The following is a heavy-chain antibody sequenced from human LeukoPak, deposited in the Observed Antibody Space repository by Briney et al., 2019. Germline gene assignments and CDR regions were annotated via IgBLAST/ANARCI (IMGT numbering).Heavy chain of an antibody. V-gene: IGHV4-4*07. CDR3: ARQIAAAGTAGFDY. CDR2: IYTIGST. D-gene: IGHD6-13*01. Sequence: SETLSLTCTLSGGSISSYYWTWIRQPAGKGLEWIGRIYTIGSTNYNPSLKSRVTMSVDTSKNQFSLKLTSVTAADTAVYYCARQIAAAGTAGFDYWGQGTLVTVSS. CDR1: GGSISSYY. J-gene: IGHJ4*02.